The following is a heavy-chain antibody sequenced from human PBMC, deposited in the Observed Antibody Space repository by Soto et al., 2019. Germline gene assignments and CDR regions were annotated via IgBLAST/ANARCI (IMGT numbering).Heavy chain of an antibody. Sequence: LSLTCTVSGGSISSGGYYWSWIRQHPGKGLEWIGYIYYSGSTYYNPSLKSRVTISVDTSKNQFSLKLSSVTAADTAVYYCARDSVLGGEDYYYGMDVWGQGTTVTVSS. CDR2: IYYSGST. CDR3: ARDSVLGGEDYYYGMDV. V-gene: IGHV4-31*03. J-gene: IGHJ6*02. CDR1: GGSISSGGYY. D-gene: IGHD1-1*01.